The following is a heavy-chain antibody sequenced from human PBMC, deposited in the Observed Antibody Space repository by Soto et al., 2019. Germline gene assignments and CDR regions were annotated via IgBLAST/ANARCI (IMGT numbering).Heavy chain of an antibody. CDR3: ARRAIVVVPAAIDNYYYYGMDV. V-gene: IGHV1-69*13. D-gene: IGHD2-2*01. CDR1: GGTFSSYA. CDR2: IIPIFGTA. Sequence: ASVKVSCKASGGTFSSYAISWVRQAPGQGLEWMGGIIPIFGTANYAQKFQGRVTITADESTSTAYMELSSLRSEDTAVYYCARRAIVVVPAAIDNYYYYGMDVWGQGTTVTVSS. J-gene: IGHJ6*02.